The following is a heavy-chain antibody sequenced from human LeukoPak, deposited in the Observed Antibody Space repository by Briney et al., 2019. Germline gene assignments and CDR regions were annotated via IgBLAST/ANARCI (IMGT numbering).Heavy chain of an antibody. CDR1: GGSISTYY. CDR2: IYNSGST. V-gene: IGHV4-59*01. J-gene: IGHJ4*02. D-gene: IGHD1-26*01. Sequence: PSETLSLTCTVSGGSISTYYWNWIRQPPGKGLEWIGSIYNSGSTDYNPSLKSRVTISADTSKNQFSLKLRSVTAADTAVYYCTRDRELGFWGQGTLVTVSS. CDR3: TRDRELGF.